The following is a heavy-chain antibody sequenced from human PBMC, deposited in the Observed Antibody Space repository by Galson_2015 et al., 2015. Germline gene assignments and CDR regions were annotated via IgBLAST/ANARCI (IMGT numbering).Heavy chain of an antibody. Sequence: ETLSLTCTVSGGSISSSSYYWGWIRQPPGKGLEWIGSIYYSGSTYYNPSLKSRVTISVDTSKNQFSLKLSSVTAADTAVYYCATRYCTGGVCPVVGFDIWGQGTMVTVSS. CDR1: GGSISSSSYY. CDR3: ATRYCTGGVCPVVGFDI. CDR2: IYYSGST. J-gene: IGHJ3*02. D-gene: IGHD2-8*02. V-gene: IGHV4-39*01.